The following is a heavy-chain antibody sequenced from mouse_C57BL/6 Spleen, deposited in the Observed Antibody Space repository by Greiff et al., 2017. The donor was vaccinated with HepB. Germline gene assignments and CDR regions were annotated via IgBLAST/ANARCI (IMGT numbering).Heavy chain of an antibody. J-gene: IGHJ1*03. V-gene: IGHV1-26*01. CDR3: ARGLQQPSHPCDV. CDR1: GYTFTDYY. D-gene: IGHD2-2*01. CDR2: INPNNGGT. Sequence: EVQLQQSGPELVKPGASVKLSCKASGYTFTDYYMNWVKPSHGKSLEWIGDINPNNGGTSYNQKFKGKATLTVDKSSSTAYMELRSLTSEDSAVYYCARGLQQPSHPCDVGGTGTTVTVSS.